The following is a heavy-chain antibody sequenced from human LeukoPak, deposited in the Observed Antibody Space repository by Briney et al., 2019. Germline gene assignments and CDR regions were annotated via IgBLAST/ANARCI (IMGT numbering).Heavy chain of an antibody. Sequence: SETLSLTCTVSGGSISSYYWSWIRQPPGKGLEWIGYIYYSGSTNYNPSLKSRVTISVDTSKNQFSLKLSSVTAADTAVYYCARGSGSYYELYCWGQGTLVTVSS. CDR3: ARGSGSYYELYC. D-gene: IGHD3-10*01. V-gene: IGHV4-59*01. CDR2: IYYSGST. J-gene: IGHJ4*02. CDR1: GGSISSYY.